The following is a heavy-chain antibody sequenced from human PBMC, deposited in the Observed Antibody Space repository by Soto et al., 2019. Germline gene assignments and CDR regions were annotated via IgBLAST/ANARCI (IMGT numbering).Heavy chain of an antibody. CDR1: GYTFTNFG. V-gene: IGHV1-18*01. CDR3: ARGGTPIDY. CDR2: ISAYNGNT. J-gene: IGHJ4*02. Sequence: QVKLVQSGAEVKKPGASVKVSCKASGYTFTNFGISWVRQAPGQGLEWMGWISAYNGNTNYAQKFQGRVTMTTDTSTSTAYMEVRSLRFDTAVYYCARGGTPIDYWGQGTLVTVSS. D-gene: IGHD3-16*01.